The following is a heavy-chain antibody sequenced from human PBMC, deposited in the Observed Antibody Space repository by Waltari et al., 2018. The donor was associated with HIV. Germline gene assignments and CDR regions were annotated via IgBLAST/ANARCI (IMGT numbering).Heavy chain of an antibody. D-gene: IGHD2-15*01. Sequence: EVQLVESGGGLVKPGGSLRLSGVASGFRFSDVGRTWVRRAPGKGLEWLGRIKRRIDGEATDYITSVKGRFTISRDDSINTLYLQMNRLETEDTAVYYCATGDCGGGSCHFFDWWGQGTLVTVSS. J-gene: IGHJ4*02. CDR2: IKRRIDGEAT. V-gene: IGHV3-15*01. CDR3: ATGDCGGGSCHFFDW. CDR1: GFRFSDVG.